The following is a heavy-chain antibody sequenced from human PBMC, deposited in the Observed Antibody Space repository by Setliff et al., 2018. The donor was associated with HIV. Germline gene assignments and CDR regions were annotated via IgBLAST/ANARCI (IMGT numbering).Heavy chain of an antibody. Sequence: ASVKVSCKASGYTFTGYYMHWVRQAPGQGLEWMGWINPNSGGTTYAQKFQGRVTMTRDTSISTAYMEVSRLRSDDTAVYYCARDHCSSYYEEAFDIWGQGTMVTV. D-gene: IGHD3-22*01. CDR1: GYTFTGYY. CDR3: ARDHCSSYYEEAFDI. CDR2: INPNSGGT. V-gene: IGHV1-2*02. J-gene: IGHJ3*02.